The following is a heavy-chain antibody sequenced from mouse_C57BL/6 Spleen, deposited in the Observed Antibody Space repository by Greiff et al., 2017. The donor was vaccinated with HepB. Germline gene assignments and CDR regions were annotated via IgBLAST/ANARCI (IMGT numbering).Heavy chain of an antibody. CDR2: IDPSDSYT. CDR1: GYTFTSYW. D-gene: IGHD1-1*01. CDR3: ARSGSSYNWYFDV. J-gene: IGHJ1*03. V-gene: IGHV1-59*01. Sequence: QVQLQQPGAELVRPGTSVKLSCKASGYTFTSYWMHWVKQRPGQGLEWIGVIDPSDSYTNYNQKFKGKATLTVDTSSSTAYRKLSSLTSEDSAVYYCARSGSSYNWYFDVWGTGTTVTVSS.